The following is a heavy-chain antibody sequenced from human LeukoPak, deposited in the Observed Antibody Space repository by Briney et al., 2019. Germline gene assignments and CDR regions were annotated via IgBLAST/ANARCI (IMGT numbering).Heavy chain of an antibody. V-gene: IGHV6-1*01. Sequence: SQTLSLTCAISGDSVSNDNAVGNWIRQSPSRGLEWLGRTYYRSRWNYDYAGSVKGRMTINPDTSKNQFSLQLNSVAPEDTALYYCARGLMATGFDPWGQGTLVTVSS. J-gene: IGHJ5*02. CDR3: ARGLMATGFDP. CDR2: TYYRSRWNY. D-gene: IGHD5-24*01. CDR1: GDSVSNDNAV.